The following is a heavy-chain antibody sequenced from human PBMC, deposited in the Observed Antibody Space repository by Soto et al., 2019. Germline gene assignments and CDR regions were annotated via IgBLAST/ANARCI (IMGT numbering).Heavy chain of an antibody. CDR1: GGSFSGYY. V-gene: IGHV4-34*01. D-gene: IGHD2-2*01. J-gene: IGHJ5*02. CDR2: INHSGST. Sequence: SETLSLTCAVYGGSFSGYYWSWIRQPPGKGLEWIGEINHSGSTNYNPSLKSRVTISVDTSKNQFSLKLSSVTAADTAVYYCARFEEGGRCSSTSCSGNPWGQGTLVTVSS. CDR3: ARFEEGGRCSSTSCSGNP.